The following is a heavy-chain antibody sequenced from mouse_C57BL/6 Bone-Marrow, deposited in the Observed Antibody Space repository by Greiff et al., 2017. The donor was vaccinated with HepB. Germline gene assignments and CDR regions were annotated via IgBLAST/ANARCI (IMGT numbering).Heavy chain of an antibody. D-gene: IGHD1-1*01. CDR2: IWSGGST. CDR3: ARSLLLRYYAMDY. CDR1: GFSLTSYG. J-gene: IGHJ4*01. Sequence: QVQLQQSGPGLVQPSQSLSITCTASGFSLTSYGVHWVRQSPGKGLEWLGVIWSGGSTDYNAAIISRLSISKDNSKSQVFFKMNSLQADDTAIYYCARSLLLRYYAMDYWGQGTSVTVSS. V-gene: IGHV2-2*01.